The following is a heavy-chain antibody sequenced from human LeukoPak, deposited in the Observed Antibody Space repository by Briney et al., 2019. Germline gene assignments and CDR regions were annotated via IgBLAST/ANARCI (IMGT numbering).Heavy chain of an antibody. CDR2: ISVYNGNT. J-gene: IGHJ5*02. D-gene: IGHD6-19*01. Sequence: ASVKVSCKASGYTFTSYGISWVRQAPGQGLEWMGWISVYNGNTNYAQKLQGRVTMTTDTSTSTAYMELRSLRSDDTAVYYCARVYRASSDNWFDPWGQGTLVTVSS. CDR3: ARVYRASSDNWFDP. CDR1: GYTFTSYG. V-gene: IGHV1-18*01.